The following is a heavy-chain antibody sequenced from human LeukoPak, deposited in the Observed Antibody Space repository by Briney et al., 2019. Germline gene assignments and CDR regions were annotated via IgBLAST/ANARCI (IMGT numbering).Heavy chain of an antibody. V-gene: IGHV5-51*01. CDR1: GYNFTTSW. CDR2: IYPGDSDT. J-gene: IGHJ4*02. Sequence: GESLKISCKASGYNFTTSWIGWVRQMPGKGLEWMGIIYPGDSDTRYSPSFQGQVTISADKSISTAYLQWSSLKASDTAIYYCARRDILTGSCDSWGQGTLVTVSS. CDR3: ARRDILTGSCDS. D-gene: IGHD3-9*01.